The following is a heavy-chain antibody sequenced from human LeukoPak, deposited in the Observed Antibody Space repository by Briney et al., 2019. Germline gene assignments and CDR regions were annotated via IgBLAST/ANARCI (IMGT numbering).Heavy chain of an antibody. J-gene: IGHJ4*02. D-gene: IGHD5-12*01. Sequence: GGSLRLSCAASGFTFSSYSMNWVRQAPGKGPEWVANIKQDGSEKYYVDSVKGRFTISRDNAKNSLYLQMNSLRVEDTAVYYCAREYVDIVPMGSFDYWGQGTLVTVSS. CDR3: AREYVDIVPMGSFDY. CDR1: GFTFSSYS. V-gene: IGHV3-7*01. CDR2: IKQDGSEK.